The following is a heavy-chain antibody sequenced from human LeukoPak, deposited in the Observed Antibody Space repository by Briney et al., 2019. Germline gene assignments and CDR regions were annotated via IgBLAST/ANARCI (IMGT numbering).Heavy chain of an antibody. D-gene: IGHD1-26*01. CDR2: INWNGGST. J-gene: IGHJ3*02. V-gene: IGHV3-20*04. CDR3: ARAVILGAGDAFDI. Sequence: GGSLRLSCAASGFTFDDYGMSWVRHAPGKGVEWVSGINWNGGSTVYADCVKGRFTISRENGKNSLYLQMNSLRAEDTALYYCARAVILGAGDAFDIWGQGTMVTVSS. CDR1: GFTFDDYG.